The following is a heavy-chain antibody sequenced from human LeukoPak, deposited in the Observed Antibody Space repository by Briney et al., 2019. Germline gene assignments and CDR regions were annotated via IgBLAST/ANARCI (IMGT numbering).Heavy chain of an antibody. J-gene: IGHJ4*02. CDR2: IDPRDSYT. D-gene: IGHD2-2*01. CDR1: GYTFINFW. Sequence: GESLKISCQGSGYTFINFWINWVRQMPGKGLEWVGKIDPRDSYTKYSPSFEGHVSISADKSIDTVYLQWRSLESSDTAIYYCTRTSDHDYWGPGTLVVVSS. CDR3: TRTSDHDY. V-gene: IGHV5-10-1*01.